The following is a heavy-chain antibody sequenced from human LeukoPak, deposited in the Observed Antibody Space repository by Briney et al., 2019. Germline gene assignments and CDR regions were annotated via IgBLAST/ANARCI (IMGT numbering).Heavy chain of an antibody. CDR2: INPSGGST. J-gene: IGHJ4*02. D-gene: IGHD1-1*01. Sequence: GASVKVSCKASGYTFTSYGISWVRQAPGQGLEWMGIINPSGGSTSYAQKFQGRVTMTRDMSTSTVYMELSSLRSEDTAVYYCARDETTLPASYWGQGTLVTVSS. CDR1: GYTFTSYG. CDR3: ARDETTLPASY. V-gene: IGHV1-46*01.